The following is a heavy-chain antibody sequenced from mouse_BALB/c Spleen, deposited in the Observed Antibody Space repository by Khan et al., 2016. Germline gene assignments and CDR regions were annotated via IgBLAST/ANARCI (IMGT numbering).Heavy chain of an antibody. V-gene: IGHV6-6*02. CDR2: IRLKSDNYAT. CDR3: TTVVPDY. J-gene: IGHJ2*01. Sequence: EVQLVESGGGLVQPGGSMKLSCVASGFTFSSYWMSWVRQSPEKGLEWVAEIRLKSDNYATHYAESVKGKFTISRDDSKSRLYLQMNSLRAEDTGIYYCTTVVPDYWGQGTTLTVSS. D-gene: IGHD1-1*01. CDR1: GFTFSSYW.